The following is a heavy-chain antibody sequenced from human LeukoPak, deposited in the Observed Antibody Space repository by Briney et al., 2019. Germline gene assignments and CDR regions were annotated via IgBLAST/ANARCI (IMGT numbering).Heavy chain of an antibody. J-gene: IGHJ4*02. CDR3: ARDRYYYDSSGYLTYYFDY. V-gene: IGHV4-61*02. Sequence: EPSLTLSLTCTVSGGSIRSGSYYWRWIRQPAGKGLEWIGRIYTSGSTNYNPSLKSRVTISVDTSKNQFSLKLSSVTAADTAVYYCARDRYYYDSSGYLTYYFDYWGQGTLVTVSS. D-gene: IGHD3-22*01. CDR1: GGSIRSGSYY. CDR2: IYTSGST.